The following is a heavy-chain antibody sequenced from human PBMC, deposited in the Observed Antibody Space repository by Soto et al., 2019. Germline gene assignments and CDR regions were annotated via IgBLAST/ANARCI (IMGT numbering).Heavy chain of an antibody. V-gene: IGHV3-9*01. CDR2: ISWNSGSI. Sequence: GGSLRLSCAASGFTFDDYAMHWVRQAPGKGLEWVSGISWNSGSIGYADSVKGRFTISRDNAKNSLYLQMNSLRAEDTALYYCAKEIVGAPGWFDPWCQGTLVTVSS. CDR3: AKEIVGAPGWFDP. J-gene: IGHJ5*02. D-gene: IGHD1-26*01. CDR1: GFTFDDYA.